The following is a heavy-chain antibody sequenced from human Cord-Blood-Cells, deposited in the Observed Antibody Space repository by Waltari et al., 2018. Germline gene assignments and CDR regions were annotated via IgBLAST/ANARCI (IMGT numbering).Heavy chain of an antibody. Sequence: EVQLVQSGAEGKQPGESLKISCKGSGYRFTSYLVGWEGDVPGKGLEWMGIIYPGDSDTRYSPSFQGQVTISADKSISTAYLQWSSLKASDTAMYYCARRADYGSGSYYYLDYWGQGTLVTVSS. CDR1: GYRFTSYL. CDR3: ARRADYGSGSYYYLDY. J-gene: IGHJ4*02. CDR2: IYPGDSDT. V-gene: IGHV5-51*01. D-gene: IGHD3-10*01.